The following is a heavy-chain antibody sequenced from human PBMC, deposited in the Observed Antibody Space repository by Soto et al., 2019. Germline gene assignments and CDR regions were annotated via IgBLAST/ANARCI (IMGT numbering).Heavy chain of an antibody. CDR1: GFTFSAYA. CDR2: ISGSGGTT. D-gene: IGHD6-13*01. J-gene: IGHJ4*02. CDR3: ANVRESAAAGHFDS. V-gene: IGHV3-23*01. Sequence: PGGSLRLSCAASGFTFSAYAMSWVRQAPGKGLEWVSVISGSGGTTYYADSVKGRFTISRDNSKNTLYVQMNSLRAEDTAVYYCANVRESAAAGHFDSRCKGTLVTVSS.